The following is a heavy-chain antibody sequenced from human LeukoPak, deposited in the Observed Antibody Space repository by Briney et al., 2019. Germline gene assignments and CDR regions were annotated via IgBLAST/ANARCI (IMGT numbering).Heavy chain of an antibody. D-gene: IGHD3-10*01. V-gene: IGHV3-7*01. CDR3: ARERGDPMGRGVIIKHKYYYYMDV. CDR2: IKQDGSEK. CDR1: GFTFSSYW. J-gene: IGHJ6*03. Sequence: GGSLRLSCPASGFTFSSYWMSWARQAPGKGLEWVANIKQDGSEKYYVDSVKGRFTISRDNAKSSLYLQMNSLRAEDTAVYYCARERGDPMGRGVIIKHKYYYYMDVWGKGTTVTVSS.